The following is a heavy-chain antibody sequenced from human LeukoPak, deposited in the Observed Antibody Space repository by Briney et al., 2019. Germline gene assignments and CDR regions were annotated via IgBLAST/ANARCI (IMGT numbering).Heavy chain of an antibody. Sequence: GGSLRLSCAASGFTFSSYSMNWVRQAPGKGLEWVSSISSSSSYIYYADSVKGRFTISRDNAKNSLYLQMNSLRAEDTAVYYCARDPVDSGWLDYWGQGTLVTVSS. CDR2: ISSSSSYI. CDR1: GFTFSSYS. J-gene: IGHJ4*02. D-gene: IGHD5-12*01. V-gene: IGHV3-21*01. CDR3: ARDPVDSGWLDY.